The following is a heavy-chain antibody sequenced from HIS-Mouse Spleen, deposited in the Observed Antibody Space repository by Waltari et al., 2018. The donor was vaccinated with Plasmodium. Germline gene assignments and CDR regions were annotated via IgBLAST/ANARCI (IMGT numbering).Heavy chain of an antibody. CDR2: MGTAGDT. CDR3: ARGPTYSSSYYFDY. J-gene: IGHJ4*02. Sequence: EVQLVESGGGLVQPGGSLRLSCAASGFTFSSYDMHWVRQATGKGLEWVSAMGTAGDTYYPGSVKGRFTIARENAKNSLYLQMNSLRAGDTAVYYCARGPTYSSSYYFDYWGQGTLVTVSS. CDR1: GFTFSSYD. D-gene: IGHD6-6*01. V-gene: IGHV3-13*01.